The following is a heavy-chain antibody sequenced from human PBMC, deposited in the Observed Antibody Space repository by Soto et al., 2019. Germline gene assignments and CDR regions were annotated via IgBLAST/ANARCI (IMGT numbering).Heavy chain of an antibody. D-gene: IGHD4-17*01. Sequence: EVRLVQSGGGLVQPGGSLRLSCAASLFIVSDNYMSWVRQAPGKGLEWVSLIYSGGGTYYAESVKGRFTISRDNSKNTLYLQMNSLKAEDTGIYYCATRMTTAPYWGQGTVVTVSS. V-gene: IGHV3-66*01. CDR2: IYSGGGT. J-gene: IGHJ4*02. CDR1: LFIVSDNY. CDR3: ATRMTTAPY.